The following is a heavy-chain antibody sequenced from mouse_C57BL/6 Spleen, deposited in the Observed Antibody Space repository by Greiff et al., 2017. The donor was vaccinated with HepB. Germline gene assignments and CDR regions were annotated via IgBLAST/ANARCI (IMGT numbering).Heavy chain of an antibody. Sequence: VMLVESGAELVRPGTSVKVSCKASGYAFTNYLIEWVKQRPGQGLEWIGVINPGSGGTNYNEKFKGKATLTADKSSSTAYMQLSSLTSEDSAVYFCARGDPPYAMDYWGQGTSVTVSS. CDR3: ARGDPPYAMDY. J-gene: IGHJ4*01. CDR2: INPGSGGT. CDR1: GYAFTNYL. V-gene: IGHV1-54*01.